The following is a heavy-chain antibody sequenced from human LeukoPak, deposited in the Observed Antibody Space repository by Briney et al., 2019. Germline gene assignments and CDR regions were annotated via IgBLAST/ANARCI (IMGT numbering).Heavy chain of an antibody. V-gene: IGHV4-39*07. J-gene: IGHJ4*02. CDR3: ARDGWGARYYFDY. CDR2: IYYSGST. CDR1: GGSISSSSYY. D-gene: IGHD1-26*01. Sequence: PSETLSLTCTVSGGSISSSSYYWGWIRQPPGKGLEWIGSIYYSGSTYYNPSLKSRVTISVDTSKNQFSLMLNSVTAADTAVYYCARDGWGARYYFDYWGQGTLVTVSS.